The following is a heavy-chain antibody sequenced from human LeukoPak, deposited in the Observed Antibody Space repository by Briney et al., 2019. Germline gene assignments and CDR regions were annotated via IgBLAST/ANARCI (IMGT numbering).Heavy chain of an antibody. J-gene: IGHJ4*02. V-gene: IGHV1-69*06. D-gene: IGHD3-3*01. CDR2: IIPIFGTA. CDR1: GGTFSSYA. CDR3: ARGDFWSGYSIDY. Sequence: SVKVSCKASGGTFSSYAISWVRQAPGQGLEWMGGIIPIFGTANYAQKFQGRVTITADKSTSTAYMELSSLRAEDTAVYYCARGDFWSGYSIDYWGQGTLVTVSS.